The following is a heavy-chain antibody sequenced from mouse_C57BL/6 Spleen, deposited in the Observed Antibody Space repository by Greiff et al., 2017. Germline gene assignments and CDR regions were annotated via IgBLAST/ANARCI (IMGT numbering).Heavy chain of an antibody. J-gene: IGHJ1*03. CDR3: ARSPYYGSSGWYFDV. CDR2: IYPGSGST. CDR1: GYTFTSYW. V-gene: IGHV1-55*01. Sequence: VQLQQPGAELVKPGASVKMSCKASGYTFTSYWITWVKQRPGQGLEWIGDIYPGSGSTNYNEKFKSKATLTVDPSSSTAYMQLSSLTSEDSAVYYCARSPYYGSSGWYFDVWGTGTTVTVAS. D-gene: IGHD1-1*01.